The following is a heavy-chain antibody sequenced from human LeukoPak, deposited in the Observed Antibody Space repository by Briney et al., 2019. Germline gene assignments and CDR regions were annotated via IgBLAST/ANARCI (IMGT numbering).Heavy chain of an antibody. D-gene: IGHD3-10*01. Sequence: GASEKVSCKASGYTFTGYYMHWVRQAPGQGLEWMGWINPNSGGTNYAQKFQGRVTMTRDTSISTAYMELSRLRSDDTAVYYCARERITMVRGAKSNWFDPWGQGTLVTVSS. J-gene: IGHJ5*02. CDR3: ARERITMVRGAKSNWFDP. V-gene: IGHV1-2*02. CDR1: GYTFTGYY. CDR2: INPNSGGT.